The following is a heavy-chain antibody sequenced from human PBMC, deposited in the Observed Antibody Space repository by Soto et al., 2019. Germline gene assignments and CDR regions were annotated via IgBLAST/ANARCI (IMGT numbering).Heavy chain of an antibody. Sequence: EVQLVESGGGLVQPGGSLRLSCAASGFTFSSYWMSWVRQAPGKGLEWVANIKQDGSEKYYVDSVKGRFTISRDNAKNSLYLKMNSLRAEDTAVYYCARDQTAVWIQVAATRRYYYGLDVWGQGTTVTVSS. CDR2: IKQDGSEK. V-gene: IGHV3-7*04. D-gene: IGHD2-15*01. CDR1: GFTFSSYW. CDR3: ARDQTAVWIQVAATRRYYYGLDV. J-gene: IGHJ6*02.